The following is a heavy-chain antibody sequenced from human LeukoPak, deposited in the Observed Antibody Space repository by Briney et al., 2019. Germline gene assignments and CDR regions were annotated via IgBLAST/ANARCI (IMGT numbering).Heavy chain of an antibody. D-gene: IGHD2-15*01. V-gene: IGHV3-48*03. CDR3: ARAGVAGMDV. J-gene: IGHJ6*02. CDR1: GFTFSSYE. Sequence: GGSLRLSCAASGFTFSSYEMNWVRQAPGKGLEWVSYISSSGSTIYYADPVKGRFTISRDNAKNSLYLQMNSLRAEDTAVYYCARAGVAGMDVWGQGTTVTVSS. CDR2: ISSSGSTI.